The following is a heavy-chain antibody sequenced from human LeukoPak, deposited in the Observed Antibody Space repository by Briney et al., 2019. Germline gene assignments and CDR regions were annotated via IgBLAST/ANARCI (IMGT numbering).Heavy chain of an antibody. Sequence: SETLSLTCTVSGGSISSGDYYWSWIRQPPGKGLEWIGYIHHSGNTYYNPSLKSRVNISLDTSKNQFSLKLSSGTAADTAVYYCARDVVRDYFDYWGQGTPVTVSS. J-gene: IGHJ4*02. CDR1: GGSISSGDYY. V-gene: IGHV4-30-4*01. CDR3: ARDVVRDYFDY. CDR2: IHHSGNT. D-gene: IGHD2-21*01.